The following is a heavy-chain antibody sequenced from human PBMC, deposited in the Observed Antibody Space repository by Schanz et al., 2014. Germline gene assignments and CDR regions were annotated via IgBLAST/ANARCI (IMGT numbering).Heavy chain of an antibody. CDR3: AKGSRSGSKVMDV. V-gene: IGHV3-9*02. D-gene: IGHD3-10*01. CDR2: IPWNGAAI. Sequence: EVQVVESGGGLVQPGGSLRLSCTASGFNSDDYAMHWVRQAPGKGLEWVSNIPWNGAAIGYAGSVRGRFTISRDSAKNSLSLQMNSLRPEDTALYYCAKGSRSGSKVMDVWGKGTTVTVSS. J-gene: IGHJ6*03. CDR1: GFNSDDYA.